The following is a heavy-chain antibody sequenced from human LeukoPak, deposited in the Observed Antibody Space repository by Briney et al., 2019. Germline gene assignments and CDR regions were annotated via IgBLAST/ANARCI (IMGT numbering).Heavy chain of an antibody. CDR1: GFTFSSFE. CDR2: ISASGSTK. D-gene: IGHD3-10*02. Sequence: GGSLRLSCTTSGFTFSSFEMNWVRQAPGKGLEWVSYISASGSTKYYADSVKGRFTISRDNTKNSLYLQMNSLRAEDTAVYYCAELGITMIGGVWGKGTTVTISS. J-gene: IGHJ6*04. CDR3: AELGITMIGGV. V-gene: IGHV3-48*03.